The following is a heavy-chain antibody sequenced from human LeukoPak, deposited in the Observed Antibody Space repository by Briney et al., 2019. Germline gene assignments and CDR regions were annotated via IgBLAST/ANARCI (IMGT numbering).Heavy chain of an antibody. CDR3: AKVVFAYYYYMDV. CDR1: GDSISSGSFY. Sequence: SETLSLTCTVSGDSISSGSFYWSWIRQAAGKGLEWIGRVSSSGRTTYNPSLKSRLTISITTSKNQFSLKLSSVTAADTAVYYCAKVVFAYYYYMDVWGKGTTVTVSS. CDR2: VSSSGRT. V-gene: IGHV4-61*02. D-gene: IGHD2-15*01. J-gene: IGHJ6*03.